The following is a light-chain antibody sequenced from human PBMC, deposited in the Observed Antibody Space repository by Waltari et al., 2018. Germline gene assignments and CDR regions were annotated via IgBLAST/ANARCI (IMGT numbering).Light chain of an antibody. Sequence: DIHITQSPSTLSASVGDRVTITCRASQSVTNWLAWYQHKPGKAPKVLIYKASSLESGVPARFSGRGYGTEFTLTINSLQPDDVATYYCQQYSSSSRTFGQGTKVEVK. CDR2: KAS. CDR1: QSVTNW. V-gene: IGKV1-5*03. J-gene: IGKJ1*01. CDR3: QQYSSSSRT.